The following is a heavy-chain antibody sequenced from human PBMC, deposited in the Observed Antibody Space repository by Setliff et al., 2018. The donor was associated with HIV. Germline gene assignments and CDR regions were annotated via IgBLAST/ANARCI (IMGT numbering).Heavy chain of an antibody. J-gene: IGHJ3*01. CDR2: IIPIIRSA. V-gene: IGHV1-69*06. CDR3: AREVASYSSRFDAFDV. D-gene: IGHD6-13*01. Sequence: ASVKVSCKTSGVTFTTYSITWVRQAPGQGLEWMGGIIPIIRSAKYAQKFQGRVTITADKSTSTAYMELSNLRSEDTAVYYCAREVASYSSRFDAFDVWG. CDR1: GVTFTTYS.